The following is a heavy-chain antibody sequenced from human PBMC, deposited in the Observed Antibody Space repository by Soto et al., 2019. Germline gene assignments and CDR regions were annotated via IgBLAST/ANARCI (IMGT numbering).Heavy chain of an antibody. CDR2: IWYDGSNK. J-gene: IGHJ5*02. V-gene: IGHV3-33*01. CDR3: GREQVYANWFDP. D-gene: IGHD2-8*01. CDR1: GFTFSSYG. Sequence: QVQLVESGGGVVQPGRSLRLSCAASGFTFSSYGMHWVRQAPGKGLEWVAVIWYDGSNKYYADSVKGRFTISRDNTKNSLYLQMNSLRAEDTAVYYCGREQVYANWFDPWGQGTLVTVSS.